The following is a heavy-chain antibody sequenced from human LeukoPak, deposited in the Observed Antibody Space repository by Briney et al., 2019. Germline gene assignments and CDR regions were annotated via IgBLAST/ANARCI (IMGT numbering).Heavy chain of an antibody. CDR2: INWNGGST. CDR1: GFTFDDFG. D-gene: IGHD3-22*01. J-gene: IGHJ4*02. CDR3: AKDLWDYYDSSEPPY. Sequence: PGGSLRLSCAASGFTFDDFGMSWVRQAPGKGLEWVSGINWNGGSTDSTDSVKGRFTISRDNSKNTLYLQMNSLRAEDTAVYYCAKDLWDYYDSSEPPYWGQGTLVTVSS. V-gene: IGHV3-20*04.